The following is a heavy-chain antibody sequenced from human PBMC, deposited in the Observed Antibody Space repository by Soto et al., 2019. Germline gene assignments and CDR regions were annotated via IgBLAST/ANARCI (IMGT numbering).Heavy chain of an antibody. D-gene: IGHD4-17*01. J-gene: IGHJ4*02. CDR2: IFYTGTT. Sequence: SETLSLICTASGGSISSSNYYCGWIRQPPGKGLEWIGSIFYTGTTYYDPSLKSRVTISVDTSKNECSLNLNSVTAADTAVYYCARHPAGYGAYYFDYWGQGALVTVSS. CDR3: ARHPAGYGAYYFDY. V-gene: IGHV4-39*01. CDR1: GGSISSSNYY.